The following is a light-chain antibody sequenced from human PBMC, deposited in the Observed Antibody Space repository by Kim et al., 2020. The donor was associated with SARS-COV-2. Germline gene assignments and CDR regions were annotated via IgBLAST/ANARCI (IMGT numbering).Light chain of an antibody. V-gene: IGLV3-21*04. Sequence: SYELTQPPSVSVAPGKTAKIACGASNIGFKSVHWYQQRPGQAPVPVIYYSNDRPSGIPERFSGSNSGNTATLTISRVEVGDEADYYCQVWDNSRDVVVFGGGTQRTVL. CDR1: NIGFKS. J-gene: IGLJ2*01. CDR2: YSN. CDR3: QVWDNSRDVVV.